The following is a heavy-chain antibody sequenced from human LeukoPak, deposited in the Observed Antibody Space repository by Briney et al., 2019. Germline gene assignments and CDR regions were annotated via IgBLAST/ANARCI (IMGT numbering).Heavy chain of an antibody. V-gene: IGHV4-39*07. Sequence: PSETLSLTCTVSGGSISSDSFYWGWIRQPPGKGLEWIGNIYYSGSTYYNPSLKSRVTISVDTSKNQFSLKLSSVTAADTAVYYCASRGYYDVWGQGTLVTVSS. J-gene: IGHJ4*02. D-gene: IGHD3-22*01. CDR3: ASRGYYDV. CDR1: GGSISSDSFY. CDR2: IYYSGST.